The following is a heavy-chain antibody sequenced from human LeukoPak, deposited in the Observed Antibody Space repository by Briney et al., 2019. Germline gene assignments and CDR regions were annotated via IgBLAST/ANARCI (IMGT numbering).Heavy chain of an antibody. Sequence: GGSLRLSCAASGFTFSSYSMNWVRQAPGKGLEWVSYISSSSSTIYYADSVKGRFIISRDNAKNSLYLQMNSLRAEDTAVYYCARSSGSYYFDYWGQGTLVTVSS. V-gene: IGHV3-48*01. CDR3: ARSSGSYYFDY. CDR1: GFTFSSYS. J-gene: IGHJ4*02. CDR2: ISSSSSTI. D-gene: IGHD5-12*01.